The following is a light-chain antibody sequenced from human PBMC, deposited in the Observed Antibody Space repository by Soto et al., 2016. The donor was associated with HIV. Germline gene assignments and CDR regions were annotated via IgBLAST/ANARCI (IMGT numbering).Light chain of an antibody. CDR2: EVS. CDR3: MQALQTPRT. CDR1: QSLLHSNGYNY. V-gene: IGKV2-28*01. Sequence: IVMTQSPLSLPVTPGEPASISCRSNQSLLHSNGYNYLYWYLQKPGQPPQLLVYEVSSRFSGVPDRFSGSGSGTDFTLKISRVEAEDVGVYYCMQALQTPRTFGQGTKLEIK. J-gene: IGKJ2*01.